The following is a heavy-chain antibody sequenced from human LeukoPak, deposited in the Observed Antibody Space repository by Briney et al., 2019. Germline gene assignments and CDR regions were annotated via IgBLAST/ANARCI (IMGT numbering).Heavy chain of an antibody. J-gene: IGHJ6*02. CDR3: ARVGIFNNSYYGMDV. CDR1: GYTFTSYY. Sequence: ASVKVSCTASGYTFTSYYMHWVRQAPGQGLEWMGIINPSGGSTSYAQKFQGRVTMTRDTSTSTVYMELSSLRSEDTAVYYCARVGIFNNSYYGMDVWGQGTTVTVSS. CDR2: INPSGGST. V-gene: IGHV1-46*01. D-gene: IGHD3-3*01.